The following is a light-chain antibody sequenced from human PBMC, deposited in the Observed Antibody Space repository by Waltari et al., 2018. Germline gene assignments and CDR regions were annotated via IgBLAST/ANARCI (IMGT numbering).Light chain of an antibody. CDR1: SIDVGAYNY. V-gene: IGLV2-14*03. CDR2: DVN. Sequence: QSALTQPASVSGSPGQSITISCTGTSIDVGAYNYVSWYQQLPGKAPKLIIYDVNNWPSGVADRFSGSKSGNTASLTISGLQAEDEADYYCASYTTSSTLVVFGGGTRLSVL. J-gene: IGLJ2*01. CDR3: ASYTTSSTLVV.